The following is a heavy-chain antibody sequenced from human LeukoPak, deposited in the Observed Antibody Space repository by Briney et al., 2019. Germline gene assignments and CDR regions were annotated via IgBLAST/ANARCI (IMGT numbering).Heavy chain of an antibody. CDR1: GGSISSYY. CDR2: IGTSGST. Sequence: SETLSLTCTVSGGSISSYYWGWIRQPAGRGLEWIGRIGTSGSTNYNPSLKSRVTMSVDTSKNQFSLKLTSVTAADTAVYYCAAFIAVAGTVFWGQGTLVTVSS. J-gene: IGHJ4*02. V-gene: IGHV4-4*07. D-gene: IGHD6-19*01. CDR3: AAFIAVAGTVF.